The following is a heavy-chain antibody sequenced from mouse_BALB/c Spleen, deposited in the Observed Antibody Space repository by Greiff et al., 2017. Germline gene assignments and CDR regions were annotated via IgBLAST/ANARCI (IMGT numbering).Heavy chain of an antibody. V-gene: IGHV2-9*02. CDR3: ARRSMITTGYYAMDD. CDR1: GFSLTSYG. D-gene: IGHD2-4*01. J-gene: IGHJ4*01. Sequence: VKLVESGPGLVAPSQSLSITCTVSGFSLTSYGVHWVRQPPGKGLEWLGVIWAGGSTNYNSALMSRLSISKDNSKSQVFLKMNSLQTDDTAMYYCARRSMITTGYYAMDDWGQGTSVTVSS. CDR2: IWAGGST.